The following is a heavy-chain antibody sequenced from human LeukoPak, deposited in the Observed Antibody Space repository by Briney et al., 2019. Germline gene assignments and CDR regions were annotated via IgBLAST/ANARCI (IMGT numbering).Heavy chain of an antibody. Sequence: GGSLGHSCAPSGFTFSSYSMNWVRQAPGKGRAWVSYISSSRSTIYYADSVKGRFTISRDNAKNSLYLQMNSLRAEDTAVYYCARGDYSYYFDYWGQGTLVTVSS. CDR1: GFTFSSYS. V-gene: IGHV3-48*04. CDR2: ISSSRSTI. D-gene: IGHD3-10*01. CDR3: ARGDYSYYFDY. J-gene: IGHJ4*02.